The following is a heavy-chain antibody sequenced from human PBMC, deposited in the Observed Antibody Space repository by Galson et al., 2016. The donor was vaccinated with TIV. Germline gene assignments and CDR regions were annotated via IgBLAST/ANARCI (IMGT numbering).Heavy chain of an antibody. Sequence: SVKVSCKASGYTFTGYYIHWVRQAPGQGLEWMGRINPSNDVTDYAQNFQGRVTMTRDTSITTVYMELSSLRSDDTAVYYCARRYSGSKNGFDMWGQGTMVTVSS. V-gene: IGHV1-2*06. D-gene: IGHD1-26*01. CDR2: INPSNDVT. J-gene: IGHJ3*02. CDR1: GYTFTGYY. CDR3: ARRYSGSKNGFDM.